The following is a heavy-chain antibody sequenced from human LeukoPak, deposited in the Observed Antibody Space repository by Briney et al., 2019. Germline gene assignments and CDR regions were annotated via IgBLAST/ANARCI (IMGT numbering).Heavy chain of an antibody. D-gene: IGHD3-22*01. CDR3: AKGSGPGYYYDSSGYCLDY. Sequence: PGGSLRLSCAASGFTFSSYAMSWVRQAPGKGLGWVSAISGSGGSTYYADSVKGRFTISRDNSKNTLYLQMNSLRAEDTAVYYCAKGSGPGYYYDSSGYCLDYWGQGTLVTVSS. CDR1: GFTFSSYA. CDR2: ISGSGGST. V-gene: IGHV3-23*01. J-gene: IGHJ4*02.